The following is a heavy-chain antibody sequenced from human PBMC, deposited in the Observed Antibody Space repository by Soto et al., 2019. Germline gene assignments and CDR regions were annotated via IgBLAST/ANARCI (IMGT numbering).Heavy chain of an antibody. CDR3: AKTANGWFSAFDI. J-gene: IGHJ3*02. CDR2: ISGSGGTT. Sequence: EVQLLESGGGLVQPGGSLRLSCAASGFTFSSYAMSWVRQAPGKGLEWVSAISGSGGTTSYADSVKGRFTFSRDNSKNPMYLQMNSLRAEDTAVYYCAKTANGWFSAFDIWGQGTMVTVSS. D-gene: IGHD6-19*01. V-gene: IGHV3-23*01. CDR1: GFTFSSYA.